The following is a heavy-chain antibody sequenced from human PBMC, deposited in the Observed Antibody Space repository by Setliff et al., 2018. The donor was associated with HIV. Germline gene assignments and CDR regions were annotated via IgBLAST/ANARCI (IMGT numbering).Heavy chain of an antibody. CDR2: IIADNGDT. Sequence: ASVKVSCKASGYTFTNFAIHWVRQAPGQRLEWMGWIIADNGDTKYSQKFEGRVTITRDTSASTAYMELSSLRAEDTSVYYCARDTRWGLGTLVTVSS. J-gene: IGHJ4*02. V-gene: IGHV1-3*01. CDR1: GYTFTNFA. CDR3: ARDTR.